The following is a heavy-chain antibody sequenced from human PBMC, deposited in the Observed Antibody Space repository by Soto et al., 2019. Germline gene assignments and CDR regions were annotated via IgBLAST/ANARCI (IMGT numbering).Heavy chain of an antibody. Sequence: QVQLQESGPGLVKPSQTLSLTCTVSGGSISSGGYYWSWIRQHPGKGLEWIGYIYYSGSTYYNPSLKSRVTISVDTSKNHFSLKLSSVTAADTAVYYCARDVRVGSGYDFYYYYDMDVWGQGTTVTVSS. D-gene: IGHD5-12*01. CDR1: GGSISSGGYY. CDR2: IYYSGST. CDR3: ARDVRVGSGYDFYYYYDMDV. V-gene: IGHV4-31*03. J-gene: IGHJ6*02.